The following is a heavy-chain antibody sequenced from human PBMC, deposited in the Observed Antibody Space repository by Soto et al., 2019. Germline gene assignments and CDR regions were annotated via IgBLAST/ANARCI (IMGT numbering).Heavy chain of an antibody. J-gene: IGHJ4*02. D-gene: IGHD3-16*01. CDR2: IRSKTDGGTA. CDR3: TTDLYLWITRGLGGVY. V-gene: IGHV3-15*01. CDR1: GLTFSNAW. Sequence: VQLVESGGGLVKPGGSLRLSCAASGLTFSNAWMTWVRQAPGKGLEWVGRIRSKTDGGTADYAAPVKGRFTISRDDSKSTLYLQMNSLNTDDTAVYYCTTDLYLWITRGLGGVYWGQGTLVPVSS.